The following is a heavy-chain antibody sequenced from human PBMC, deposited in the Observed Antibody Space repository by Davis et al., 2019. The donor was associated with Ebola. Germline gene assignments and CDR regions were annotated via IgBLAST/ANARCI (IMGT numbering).Heavy chain of an antibody. V-gene: IGHV3-23*01. Sequence: GESLKIPCAASGFTFTSYSMTWVRQAPGKGLEWVSGISGSGSTYYADSVKGRFTFSRDNSKNTLYLQMNSLRAADTAVYYCAKGSLYGSRSITAGVDVWGQGTTVTVSS. D-gene: IGHD4-17*01. CDR1: GFTFTSYS. CDR3: AKGSLYGSRSITAGVDV. J-gene: IGHJ6*02. CDR2: ISGSGST.